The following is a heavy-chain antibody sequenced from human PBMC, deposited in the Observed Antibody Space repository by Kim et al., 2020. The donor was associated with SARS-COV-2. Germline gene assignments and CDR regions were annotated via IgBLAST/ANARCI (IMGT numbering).Heavy chain of an antibody. Sequence: SVKVSCKASGGTFSSYAISWVRQAPGQGLEWMGGIIPIFGTANYAQKFQGRVTITADESTSTAYMELSSLRSEDTAVYYCARRTRGVSGSYYDRYFDYWGQGTLVTVSS. CDR3: ARRTRGVSGSYYDRYFDY. D-gene: IGHD1-26*01. CDR2: IIPIFGTA. J-gene: IGHJ4*02. CDR1: GGTFSSYA. V-gene: IGHV1-69*13.